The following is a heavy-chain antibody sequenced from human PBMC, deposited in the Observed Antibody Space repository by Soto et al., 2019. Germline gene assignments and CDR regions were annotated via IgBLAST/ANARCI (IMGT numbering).Heavy chain of an antibody. V-gene: IGHV4-61*01. Sequence: QVQLQESGPGLVKPSGTLSLTCTVSRGSVTSGSFYWSWIRQPPGKGLEWIGYIYYTGSTNYNPSLKSRVTISVDTSKNQFSLQLRSVTAADTAVYYCARVFYDSSGYHFDYWGQGTLVTVSS. J-gene: IGHJ4*02. CDR2: IYYTGST. CDR3: ARVFYDSSGYHFDY. CDR1: RGSVTSGSFY. D-gene: IGHD3-22*01.